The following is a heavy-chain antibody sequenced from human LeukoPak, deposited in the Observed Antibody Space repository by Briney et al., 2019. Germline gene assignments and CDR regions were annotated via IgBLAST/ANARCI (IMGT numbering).Heavy chain of an antibody. J-gene: IGHJ5*02. CDR1: GASINSVNYY. CDR3: AQLRSFYFDP. V-gene: IGHV4-61*02. CDR2: IYSSGST. Sequence: SETLSLTCTVSGASINSVNYYWTWVRQPAGKGLEWIGRIYSSGSTSYNPSLKSRVTISLNMSKHQFSLQLSSVTAADTAAYYCAQLRSFYFDPWGRGTLVIVSS. D-gene: IGHD4-17*01.